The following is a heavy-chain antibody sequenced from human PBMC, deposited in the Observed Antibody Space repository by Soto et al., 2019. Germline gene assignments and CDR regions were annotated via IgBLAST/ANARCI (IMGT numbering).Heavy chain of an antibody. Sequence: RRLSCVASGFTFSGYAMYWVRQAPGKGLEWVALISYDGTNEYYADSVKGRFTISRDNSKNTQFLQMNSLRPDDAAVYYCARGGGGYHYYGMDVWGQGTTVTVSS. CDR2: ISYDGTNE. D-gene: IGHD2-2*01. V-gene: IGHV3-30-3*01. CDR1: GFTFSGYA. CDR3: ARGGGGYHYYGMDV. J-gene: IGHJ6*02.